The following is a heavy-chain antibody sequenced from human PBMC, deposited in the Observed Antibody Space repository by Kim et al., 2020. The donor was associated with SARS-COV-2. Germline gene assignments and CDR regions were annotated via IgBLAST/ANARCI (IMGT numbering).Heavy chain of an antibody. V-gene: IGHV1-3*01. D-gene: IGHD3-9*01. CDR3: ARSPSLDWFHAFDI. J-gene: IGHJ3*02. CDR1: GYTFTSYA. CDR2: INAGNGNT. Sequence: ASVKVSCKASGYTFTSYAMHWVRQAPGQRLEWMGWINAGNGNTKYSQKFQGRVTITRDTSASTAYMELSSLRSEDTAVYYCARSPSLDWFHAFDIWGQGTMVTVSS.